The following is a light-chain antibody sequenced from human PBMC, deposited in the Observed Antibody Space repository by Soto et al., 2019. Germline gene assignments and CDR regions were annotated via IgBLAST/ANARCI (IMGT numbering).Light chain of an antibody. Sequence: EIVLTQSPGTLSLSPGERATLSCRASQSVSSSYLAWYQQKPGQAPRLLLYGASTRATGIPDRFSGSGSGTDFTLTISRLEPEDFAVYYCQQYGSTPITFGQGTRLEIK. CDR2: GAS. CDR1: QSVSSSY. V-gene: IGKV3-20*01. CDR3: QQYGSTPIT. J-gene: IGKJ5*01.